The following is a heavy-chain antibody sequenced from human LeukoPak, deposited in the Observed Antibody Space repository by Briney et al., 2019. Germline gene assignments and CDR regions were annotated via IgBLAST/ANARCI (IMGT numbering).Heavy chain of an antibody. D-gene: IGHD2-15*01. J-gene: IGHJ4*02. CDR1: GYTFTSYG. V-gene: IGHV1-18*01. CDR3: ARVLSGGDIVVVVAAIDY. Sequence: ASVKVSCKASGYTFTSYGISWVRQAPGQGLEWMGWISAYNGNTNYAQKLQGRVTMTTGTSTSTAYMELRSLRSDDTAVYYCARVLSGGDIVVVVAAIDYWGQGTLVTVSS. CDR2: ISAYNGNT.